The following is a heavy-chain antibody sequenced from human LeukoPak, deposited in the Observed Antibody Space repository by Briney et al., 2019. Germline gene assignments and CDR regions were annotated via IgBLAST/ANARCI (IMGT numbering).Heavy chain of an antibody. Sequence: PGGSLRVSCAASGFTFSSYSMNWVRQAPGKGLEGVSYISSSSSTIYYADSVKGRFTISRDNTKNSLYLQMKSLRAEDKAVYYCAGVDTAMGAFDYWGQGTLVTVSS. J-gene: IGHJ4*02. D-gene: IGHD5-18*01. CDR3: AGVDTAMGAFDY. V-gene: IGHV3-48*01. CDR1: GFTFSSYS. CDR2: ISSSSSTI.